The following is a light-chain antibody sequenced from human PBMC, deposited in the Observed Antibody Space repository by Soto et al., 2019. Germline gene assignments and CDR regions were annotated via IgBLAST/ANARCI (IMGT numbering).Light chain of an antibody. V-gene: IGLV2-14*01. CDR2: EVT. CDR1: SSDVGAYNF. J-gene: IGLJ1*01. CDR3: SSYTTSAPYV. Sequence: QSVLTQPAPVSGSPGQSITISCTGTSSDVGAYNFVSWYQHHPGRAPKLIIYEVTTRPSGVSNRFSGSKSGNTASLTISGLQAEDEADYYCSSYTTSAPYVFGSGTKVTVL.